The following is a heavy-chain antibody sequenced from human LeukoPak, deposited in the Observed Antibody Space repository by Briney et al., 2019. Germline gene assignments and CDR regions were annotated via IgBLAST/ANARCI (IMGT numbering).Heavy chain of an antibody. CDR1: GFTFSSYW. J-gene: IGHJ6*02. CDR3: ARGGGLDV. V-gene: IGHV3-7*03. Sequence: GGSLRLSCEASGFTFSSYWMNWARQAPGKGLEWVASINHNGNVNYYVDSVKGRFTISRDNAKNSLYLQMSNLRAEDTAVYFCARGGGLDVWGQGTTVTVSS. CDR2: INHNGNVN. D-gene: IGHD3-16*01.